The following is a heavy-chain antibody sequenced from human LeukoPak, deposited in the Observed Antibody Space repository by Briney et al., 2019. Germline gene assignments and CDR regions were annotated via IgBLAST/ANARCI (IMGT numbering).Heavy chain of an antibody. CDR2: LYNSGPT. CDR1: GGSLNTYH. V-gene: IGHV4-59*01. Sequence: SETLSLTCTVSGGSLNTYHWSWIRQPPGKGLEWIGYLYNSGPTNYNPSLKSRVSISGDTSKNQFSLKLISVTAADTAVYYCARRRVKTTRFDYWGQGILVTVSS. D-gene: IGHD1-1*01. J-gene: IGHJ4*02. CDR3: ARRRVKTTRFDY.